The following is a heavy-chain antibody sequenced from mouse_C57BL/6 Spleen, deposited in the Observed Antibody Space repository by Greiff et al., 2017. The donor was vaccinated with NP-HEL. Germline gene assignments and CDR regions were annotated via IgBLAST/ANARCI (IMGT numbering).Heavy chain of an antibody. CDR1: GYTFTDYY. CDR2: INPYNGGT. J-gene: IGHJ1*03. CDR3: ATTVVATDWYFDV. D-gene: IGHD1-1*01. Sequence: DVKLQESGPVLVKPGASVKMSCKASGYTFTDYYMNWVKQSHGKSLEWIGVINPYNGGTSYNQKFKGKATLTVDKSSSTAYMELNSLTSEDSAVYYCATTVVATDWYFDVWGTGTTVTVSS. V-gene: IGHV1-19*01.